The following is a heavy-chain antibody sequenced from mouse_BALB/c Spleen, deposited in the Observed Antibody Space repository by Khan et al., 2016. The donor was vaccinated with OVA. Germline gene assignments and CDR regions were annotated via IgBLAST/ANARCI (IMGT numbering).Heavy chain of an antibody. Sequence: QVQLKQSGAELARPGASVKLSCKASGYTFTDYNINWVKQRPGQGLEWIGEIYPGSGNTYYNEKFKDKATMTADKSSSTAFMHLHSLTSEDSSVDFCARSGSGSFAYWGQGTLVTVSA. V-gene: IGHV1-77*01. CDR1: GYTFTDYN. D-gene: IGHD1-3*01. CDR3: ARSGSGSFAY. CDR2: IYPGSGNT. J-gene: IGHJ3*01.